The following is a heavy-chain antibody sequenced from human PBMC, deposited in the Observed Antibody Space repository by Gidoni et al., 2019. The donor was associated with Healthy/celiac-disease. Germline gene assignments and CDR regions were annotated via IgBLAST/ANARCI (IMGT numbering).Heavy chain of an antibody. V-gene: IGHV4-39*01. CDR2: IYYSGST. CDR3: ARLNQLRQSGYSYGYTYYFDY. CDR1: GCSISSSLYY. Sequence: QLQLQESGPGLVKPSETLSLTFTVSGCSISSSLYYWGWILPPPGKGLEWIGSIYYSGSTYHNTSLKSRVTISVDTSKNQFSLKLSSVTAADTAGYYCARLNQLRQSGYSYGYTYYFDYWGQGTLVTVSS. J-gene: IGHJ4*02. D-gene: IGHD5-18*01.